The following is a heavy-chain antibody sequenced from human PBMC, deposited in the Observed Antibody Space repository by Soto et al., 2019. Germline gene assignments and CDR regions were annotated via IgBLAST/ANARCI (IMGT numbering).Heavy chain of an antibody. J-gene: IGHJ4*02. CDR1: GFTFSSYA. Sequence: GGSLRLACAASGFTFSSYAMHWVRQAPGKGLEWVAVISYDGSNKYYADSGKGRVTISRDNSKNTLYLQMNSLRAEDTAVDYCAGDRGLGTIAGAGEFDYGGQGTRVTVSS. CDR2: ISYDGSNK. CDR3: AGDRGLGTIAGAGEFDY. D-gene: IGHD6-19*01. V-gene: IGHV3-30-3*01.